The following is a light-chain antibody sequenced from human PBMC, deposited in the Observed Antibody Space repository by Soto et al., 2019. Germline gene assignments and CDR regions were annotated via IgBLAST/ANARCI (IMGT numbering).Light chain of an antibody. Sequence: QSVLTQPPSVSAAPGQKVTISCSGSSSNIGSYSVSWCQQLPGSAPKLLIHENNKRPSGIPDRFSGSKSGTSATLGITGLQAGDEADYYCGAWDRSLTGGVFGGGTKLTVL. CDR3: GAWDRSLTGGV. CDR1: SSNIGSYS. V-gene: IGLV1-51*02. J-gene: IGLJ3*02. CDR2: ENN.